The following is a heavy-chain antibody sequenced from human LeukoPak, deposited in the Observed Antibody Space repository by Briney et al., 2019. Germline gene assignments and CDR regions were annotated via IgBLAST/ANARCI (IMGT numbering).Heavy chain of an antibody. J-gene: IGHJ4*02. CDR1: GGSFSGYY. D-gene: IGHD3-10*01. Sequence: PSETLSLTCAVYGGSFSGYYWSWIRQPPGKGLEWIGEINHSGSTNYNPSLKSRVTISVDTSKNQFSLKLSSVTAADTAVYYCARVTGGSGSYYTQKPTYYFDYWGQGTLVTVSS. CDR3: ARVTGGSGSYYTQKPTYYFDY. V-gene: IGHV4-34*01. CDR2: INHSGST.